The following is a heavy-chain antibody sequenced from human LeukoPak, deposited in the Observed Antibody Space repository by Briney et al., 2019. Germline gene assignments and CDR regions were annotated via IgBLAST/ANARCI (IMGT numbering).Heavy chain of an antibody. V-gene: IGHV1-2*02. Sequence: GASVKVSCRASGYTFTGCYMHWVRQAPGQGLEWMGWINPNSGGTGCAQKFQGRVTVVRDTSIGTAYMELSRLRSDDTAVYYCARVNYYYGSGSYSYYYGMDVWGQGTTVTVSS. CDR2: INPNSGGT. CDR1: GYTFTGCY. J-gene: IGHJ6*02. D-gene: IGHD3-10*01. CDR3: ARVNYYYGSGSYSYYYGMDV.